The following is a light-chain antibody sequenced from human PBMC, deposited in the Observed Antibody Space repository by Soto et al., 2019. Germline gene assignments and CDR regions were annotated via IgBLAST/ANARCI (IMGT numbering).Light chain of an antibody. CDR1: NNDVSAYNY. V-gene: IGLV2-14*03. CDR3: GSYTTSNTVV. Sequence: QSALTQPASVSGSPGQSITIACTGTNNDVSAYNYVSWYQQHPGKVPKLIIHDVSSRPAGVSNRFSGSKSGNTASLTISGLQTEDEADYYCGSYTTSNTVVFGGGTKVTVL. J-gene: IGLJ2*01. CDR2: DVS.